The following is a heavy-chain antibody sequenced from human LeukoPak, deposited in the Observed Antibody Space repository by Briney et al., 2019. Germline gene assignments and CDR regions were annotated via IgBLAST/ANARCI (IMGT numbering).Heavy chain of an antibody. CDR1: GYSISSGYY. V-gene: IGHV4-38-2*02. J-gene: IGHJ5*02. Sequence: SETLSLTCTVSGYSISSGYYWGWIRQPPGKGLECIGSIYRSGSTYYNPSLKSRVTISIDTSKNQFSLKLSSVTAADTAVYYCAREPPGTTGTTCWFDPWGQGTLVTVSS. D-gene: IGHD1-1*01. CDR3: AREPPGTTGTTCWFDP. CDR2: IYRSGST.